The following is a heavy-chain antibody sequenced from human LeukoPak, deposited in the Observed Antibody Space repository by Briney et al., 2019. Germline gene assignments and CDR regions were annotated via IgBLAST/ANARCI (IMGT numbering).Heavy chain of an antibody. V-gene: IGHV3-64*01. CDR2: ISSNGGST. CDR1: GFTFSNYV. J-gene: IGHJ3*02. CDR3: ARVTGRPTVTSLGFDI. Sequence: PGGSLRLSCAASGFTFSNYVIQWVRQAPGKGLEFVPAISSNGGSTYYANSVKGRFTISRDNSKNTLYLQMGSLRTEDMAVYYCARVTGRPTVTSLGFDIWGQGTMVTVSS. D-gene: IGHD4-17*01.